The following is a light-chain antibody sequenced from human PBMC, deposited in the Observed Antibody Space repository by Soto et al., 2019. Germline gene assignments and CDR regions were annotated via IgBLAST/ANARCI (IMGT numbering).Light chain of an antibody. V-gene: IGKV3-20*01. Sequence: EIVLTQSPGTLSLSPGERATLSCRASQSVSSSYLGWYQQTPGQAPRLLIYGASSRATGIPDRFSGSGSGTDFTLTISRLEPEDFAVYYCQQYGSSPHVTFGGGTKVDIK. CDR2: GAS. CDR3: QQYGSSPHVT. J-gene: IGKJ4*01. CDR1: QSVSSSY.